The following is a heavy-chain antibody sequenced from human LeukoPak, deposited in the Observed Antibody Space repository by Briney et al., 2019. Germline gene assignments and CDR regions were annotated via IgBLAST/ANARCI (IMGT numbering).Heavy chain of an antibody. D-gene: IGHD6-19*01. J-gene: IGHJ5*02. CDR1: GYTFTSYG. V-gene: IGHV1-18*01. Sequence: ASGTLSCKASGYTFTSYGISWVRQAPGQVLGWMGWISAYNGNTIYAQKLQGRVTMTTDTSTSTAYMELRSLRSDDTAVYYCARDPVQKYSSGPGWFDPWGQGTLVTVSS. CDR2: ISAYNGNT. CDR3: ARDPVQKYSSGPGWFDP.